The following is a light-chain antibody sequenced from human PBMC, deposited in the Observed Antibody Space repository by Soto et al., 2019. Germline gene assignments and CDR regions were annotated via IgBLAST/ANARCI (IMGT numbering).Light chain of an antibody. V-gene: IGLV1-44*01. CDR3: AAWDDRLDGPV. CDR2: FNN. CDR1: SSDIGSNT. J-gene: IGLJ3*02. Sequence: QSVRTQPPSASGTPGQGVTISCSGSSSDIGSNTVNWYQHLPGTAPKLLIYFNNQRPSGVPDRFSGSKSGTSASLAISGLLSEDEAEYYCAAWDDRLDGPVFGGGTKLTVL.